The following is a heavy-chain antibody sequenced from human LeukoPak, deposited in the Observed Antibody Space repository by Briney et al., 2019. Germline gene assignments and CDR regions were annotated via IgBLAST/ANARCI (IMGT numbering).Heavy chain of an antibody. V-gene: IGHV4-34*01. Sequence: SETLSLTCAVYGGSFSGYYWSWIRQPPGKGLEWIGEINHSGSTNYNPSPKSRVTISVDTSKNQFSLKLSSVTAADTAVYYCARATWGSYRYPPHFDYWGQGTLVTVSS. CDR1: GGSFSGYY. CDR3: ARATWGSYRYPPHFDY. D-gene: IGHD3-16*02. CDR2: INHSGST. J-gene: IGHJ4*02.